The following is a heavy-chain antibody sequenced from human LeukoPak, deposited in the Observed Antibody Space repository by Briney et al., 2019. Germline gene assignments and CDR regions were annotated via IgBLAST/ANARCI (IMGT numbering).Heavy chain of an antibody. CDR1: GFTFDNYA. CDR3: AKVRGTYSSGYFFDY. CDR2: ISWNSGYI. V-gene: IGHV3-9*01. Sequence: PGGSLRLSCAASGFTFDNYAMHWVRQAPGKGLEWLSIISWNSGYIGYADSVKGRFTISRDNAKKSVDLQTNSLRAEDTAFYYCAKVRGTYSSGYFFDYWGQGTLVTVSS. D-gene: IGHD6-19*01. J-gene: IGHJ4*02.